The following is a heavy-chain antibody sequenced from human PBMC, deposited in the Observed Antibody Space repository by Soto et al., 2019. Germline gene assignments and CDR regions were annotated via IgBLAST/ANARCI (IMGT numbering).Heavy chain of an antibody. CDR3: ARDRGDQCSGGSCSFDY. V-gene: IGHV1-69*04. CDR2: IIPILGIA. CDR1: GGTFSSYT. J-gene: IGHJ4*02. D-gene: IGHD2-15*01. Sequence: SVKVSCKASGGTFSSYTISWVRQAPGQGLEWMGRIIPILGIANYAQKFQGRVTITADKSTSTAYMELSSLRSEDTAVYYCARDRGDQCSGGSCSFDYWGQGTLVTVSS.